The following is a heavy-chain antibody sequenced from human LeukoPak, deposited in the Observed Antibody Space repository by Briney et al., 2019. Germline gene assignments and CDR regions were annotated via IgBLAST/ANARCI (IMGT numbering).Heavy chain of an antibody. J-gene: IGHJ4*02. Sequence: SETLSLTCTVSGGSISSYYWSWIRQPPGKGLEWIGYIYYSGSTNYNPSLKSRVTISVDTSKNQFSLKLSSVTAADPAVYYCARAVSITMIVINWGQGTLVTVSS. CDR2: IYYSGST. CDR1: GGSISSYY. CDR3: ARAVSITMIVIN. V-gene: IGHV4-59*01. D-gene: IGHD3-22*01.